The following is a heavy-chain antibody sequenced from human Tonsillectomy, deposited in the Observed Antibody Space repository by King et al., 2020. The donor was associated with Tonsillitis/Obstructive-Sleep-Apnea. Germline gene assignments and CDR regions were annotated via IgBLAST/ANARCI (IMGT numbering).Heavy chain of an antibody. D-gene: IGHD2-2*01. CDR3: AGGPGHCSSTSCYYFDY. J-gene: IGHJ4*02. CDR2: INHSGST. Sequence: VQLQQWGAGLLKPSETLSLTCAVYGGSFSVYYWSWSRQPPGKGLEWIGEINHSGSTNYNPSLTSRVTTSVDTSKNQFSLELCSVTAADTAVYYCAGGPGHCSSTSCYYFDYWGQGTLVTVSS. CDR1: GGSFSVYY. V-gene: IGHV4-34*01.